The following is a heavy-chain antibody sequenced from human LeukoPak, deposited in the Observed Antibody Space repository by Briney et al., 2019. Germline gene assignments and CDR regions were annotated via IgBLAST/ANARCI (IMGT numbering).Heavy chain of an antibody. D-gene: IGHD3-22*01. CDR3: ARGNFYDSKGYSPELRY. CDR2: SDPKSGAT. CDR1: GYTFTSYY. Sequence: ASVKVSCKTSGYTFTSYYIHRLRQAPGQRFEWMGWSDPKSGATKYEHFQGRVTMTRDTSISTAYMELSRLTSDDTAVYYCARGNFYDSKGYSPELRYWGQGTLVTVSS. V-gene: IGHV1-2*02. J-gene: IGHJ4*02.